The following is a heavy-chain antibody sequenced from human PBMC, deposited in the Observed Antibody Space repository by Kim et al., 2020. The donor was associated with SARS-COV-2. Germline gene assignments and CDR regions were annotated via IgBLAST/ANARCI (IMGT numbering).Heavy chain of an antibody. Sequence: GGSLRLSCAASGFTVSSNYMSWVRQAPGKGLDGVSVIYSGGSTYYADSVKGNFTISRDNSKNTLYLQMNSLRAEETAVYYCARAIPGIAVAGIGHNCFDPWCQGTLVTVSS. CDR2: IYSGGST. V-gene: IGHV3-66*01. CDR1: GFTVSSNY. D-gene: IGHD6-13*01. J-gene: IGHJ5*02. CDR3: ARAIPGIAVAGIGHNCFDP.